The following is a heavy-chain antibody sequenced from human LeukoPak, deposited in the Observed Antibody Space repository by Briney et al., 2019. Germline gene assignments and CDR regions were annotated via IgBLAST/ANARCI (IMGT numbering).Heavy chain of an antibody. CDR2: IIPIFGTA. D-gene: IGHD3-3*01. CDR3: ARSPPQPYDLGLYYYMDV. Sequence: SVKVSCKASGGTFSSYAISWVRQAPGQGLGWMGGIIPIFGTANYAQKFQGRVTITTDESTSTAYMELSSLRSEDTAVYYCARSPPQPYDLGLYYYMDVWGKGTTVTVSS. CDR1: GGTFSSYA. J-gene: IGHJ6*03. V-gene: IGHV1-69*05.